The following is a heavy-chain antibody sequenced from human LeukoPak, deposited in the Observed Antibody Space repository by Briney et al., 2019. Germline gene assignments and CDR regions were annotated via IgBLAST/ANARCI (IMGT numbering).Heavy chain of an antibody. Sequence: SETLSLTCAVSGYSISSDYYWGWIRQPPGKGLEWIGSFYHSGSTHYNPSLKSRVTISMDTSKNHFSLNLRSVPAADTAVYYCARLDVNGDPDTWGQGTLVTVSS. CDR2: FYHSGST. CDR1: GYSISSDYY. V-gene: IGHV4-38-2*01. J-gene: IGHJ5*02. CDR3: ARLDVNGDPDT. D-gene: IGHD4-17*01.